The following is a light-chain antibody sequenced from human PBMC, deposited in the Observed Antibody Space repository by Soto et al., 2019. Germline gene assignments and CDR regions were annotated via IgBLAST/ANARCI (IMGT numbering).Light chain of an antibody. CDR2: ATS. Sequence: DIQMTQSPTSLSASVGDRVTITCRASQNIRRYLNWYQQIPGKAPNLLIYATSILQTGVPSRFSGSRTWTDFTLTINSLQPEDFATYYCQQGYTTRWTFGQGTKVEIK. J-gene: IGKJ1*01. V-gene: IGKV1-39*01. CDR1: QNIRRY. CDR3: QQGYTTRWT.